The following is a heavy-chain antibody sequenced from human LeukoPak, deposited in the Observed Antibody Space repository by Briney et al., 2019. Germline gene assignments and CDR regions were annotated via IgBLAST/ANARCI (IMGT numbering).Heavy chain of an antibody. D-gene: IGHD3-3*01. CDR2: ISGSGGST. Sequence: GGSLRLSCAASGSTFSDYAMSWVRQAPGKGLEWVSAISGSGGSTYYADSVKGRFTISRDNSKNTLYLQMNSLRAEDTAVYYCAKGEWLSPFDYWGQGTLVTVSS. CDR1: GSTFSDYA. V-gene: IGHV3-23*01. J-gene: IGHJ4*02. CDR3: AKGEWLSPFDY.